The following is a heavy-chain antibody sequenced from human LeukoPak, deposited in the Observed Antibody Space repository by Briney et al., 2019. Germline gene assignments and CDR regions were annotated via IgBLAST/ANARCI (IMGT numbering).Heavy chain of an antibody. D-gene: IGHD4-17*01. J-gene: IGHJ4*02. CDR3: ARGDDDYVRYFDY. V-gene: IGHV3-48*02. Sequence: GGSLRLTCAASGFTFSSYSMIWVRQAPGKGLEWVSYISSGSSTRCYGDSVKGRFTISRDNAKNSLYLQMNSLRDEDTAVYYCARGDDDYVRYFDYWGQGTLVAVSS. CDR2: ISSGSSTR. CDR1: GFTFSSYS.